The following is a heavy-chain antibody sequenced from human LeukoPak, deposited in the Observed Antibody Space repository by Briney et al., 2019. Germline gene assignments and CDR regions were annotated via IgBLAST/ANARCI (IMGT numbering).Heavy chain of an antibody. J-gene: IGHJ4*02. D-gene: IGHD3-10*01. CDR1: GFTFNNYN. Sequence: PGGSLRLSCAASGFTFNNYNMNWVRQAPGKGLEWVSSISSSSSHIYYADLVKGRFTISRDNAKNSLYLQMNSLRAEDTAVYYCARVGSGTYYNYFDYWGQGTLVTVSS. V-gene: IGHV3-21*01. CDR2: ISSSSSHI. CDR3: ARVGSGTYYNYFDY.